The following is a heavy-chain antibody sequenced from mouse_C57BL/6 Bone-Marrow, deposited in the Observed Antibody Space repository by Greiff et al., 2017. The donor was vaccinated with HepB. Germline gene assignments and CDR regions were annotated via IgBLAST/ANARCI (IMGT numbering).Heavy chain of an antibody. CDR1: GYTFTSYW. J-gene: IGHJ3*01. CDR3: AINYCNYWFAY. D-gene: IGHD2-1*01. CDR2: IHPSDSDT. Sequence: QVQLQQPGAELVKPGASVKVSCKASGYTFTSYWMHWVKQRPGQGLEWIGRIHPSDSDTNYNQKFKGKTTLTVDKSSSTAYMQLSSLTSEDSAVYYCAINYCNYWFAYWGQGTLVTVSA. V-gene: IGHV1-74*01.